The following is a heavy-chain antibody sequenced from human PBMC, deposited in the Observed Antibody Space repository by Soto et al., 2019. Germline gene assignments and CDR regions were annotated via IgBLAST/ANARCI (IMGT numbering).Heavy chain of an antibody. CDR2: ISSSSSTI. CDR1: GFTFSSYS. V-gene: IGHV3-48*01. J-gene: IGHJ6*03. D-gene: IGHD6-19*01. CDR3: AVRYSSLNYYYYMDV. Sequence: GGSLRLSCAASGFTFSSYSMNWVRQAPGKGLEWVSYISSSSSTIYYADSVKGRFTISRDNAKNSLYLQMNSLRAEDTAVYYCAVRYSSLNYYYYMDVWGKGTTVTVSS.